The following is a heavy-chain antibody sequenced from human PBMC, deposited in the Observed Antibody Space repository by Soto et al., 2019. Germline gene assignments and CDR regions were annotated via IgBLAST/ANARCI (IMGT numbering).Heavy chain of an antibody. CDR1: GGSISSYY. CDR3: ARHAGTTVAPDSLFGNPKFVFWAFDY. D-gene: IGHD4-17*01. Sequence: ETLSLTCTVSGGSISSYYWSWIRQPPGKGPEWIGYIFHSGSTNYNPSLKSRVTISVDTSRNQFSLMLSSVTAADTAVYYCARHAGTTVAPDSLFGNPKFVFWAFDYWGQGTLVTVS. V-gene: IGHV4-59*08. CDR2: IFHSGST. J-gene: IGHJ4*02.